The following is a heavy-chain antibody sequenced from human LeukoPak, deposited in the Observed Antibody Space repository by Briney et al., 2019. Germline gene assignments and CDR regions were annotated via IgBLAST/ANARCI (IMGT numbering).Heavy chain of an antibody. CDR1: GGSISSSNW. CDR2: IYHSVST. CDR3: ARHAGLYSGNYYGS. D-gene: IGHD1-26*01. V-gene: IGHV4-4*02. Sequence: SETLSLTCAVSGGSISSSNWWSWVRQPPGKGLEWIGEIYHSVSTNYNPSLKSRDTISVDKSKNQFSLKLSSVTAADTAVYYCARHAGLYSGNYYGSWGQGTLVTVSS. J-gene: IGHJ5*02.